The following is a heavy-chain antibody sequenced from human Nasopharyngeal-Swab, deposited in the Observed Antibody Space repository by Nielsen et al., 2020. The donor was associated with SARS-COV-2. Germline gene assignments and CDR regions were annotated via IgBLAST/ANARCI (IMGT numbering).Heavy chain of an antibody. CDR3: AKAPRGITMSYFQH. Sequence: GESLKISCAASGFSFRSYGMHWVRQAPGKGLAWVAVISYDGSNKDYADSVKGRFTISRDNSKNTLYLQTNSLRAEDTAVYYCAKAPRGITMSYFQHWGQGTLVTVSS. CDR2: ISYDGSNK. J-gene: IGHJ1*01. CDR1: GFSFRSYG. V-gene: IGHV3-30*18. D-gene: IGHD3-10*02.